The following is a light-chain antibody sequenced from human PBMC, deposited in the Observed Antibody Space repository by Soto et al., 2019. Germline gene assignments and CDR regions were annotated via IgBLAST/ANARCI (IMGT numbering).Light chain of an antibody. V-gene: IGKV3D-15*01. CDR1: HSVSIN. J-gene: IGKJ1*01. CDR2: GAS. Sequence: EIVMTQSPATLSVSPGERATLSCRARHSVSINLAWYQQKPGQAPRLLIYGASIRATGIPARFSGSGSGTEFTLTISSLQSEDFTVYHCQQYNNWPRTFGQGTKVEIK. CDR3: QQYNNWPRT.